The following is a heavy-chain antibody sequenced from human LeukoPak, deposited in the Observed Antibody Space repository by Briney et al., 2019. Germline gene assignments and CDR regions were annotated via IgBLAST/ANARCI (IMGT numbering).Heavy chain of an antibody. CDR1: GDSVSSNSAA. CDR2: TYYRSKWNN. V-gene: IGHV6-1*01. CDR3: ARSSKLGGTYYFDY. J-gene: IGHJ4*02. D-gene: IGHD7-27*01. Sequence: SQTLSFTCAISGDSVSSNSAAWDWIRQSPSRGLEWLGRTYYRSKWNNDYAVSVNSRITINPDTSKNQLSLQLNSLTPEDTAVYYCARSSKLGGTYYFDYWGQGSLVTVSS.